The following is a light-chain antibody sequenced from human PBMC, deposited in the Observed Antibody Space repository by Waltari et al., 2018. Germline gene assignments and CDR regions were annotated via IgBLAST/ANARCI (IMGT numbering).Light chain of an antibody. CDR1: SSDIGAYNY. CDR2: DVS. J-gene: IGLJ1*01. V-gene: IGLV2-14*01. Sequence: QSALTQPASVSGSPGQSITISCTGTSSDIGAYNYVSWYQQHPGKAPKLMISDVSNRPSGVSNRFSGSKSGHTASLTISGLQAEDEADYYCTSHASGSTLYVFGTGTRVTVL. CDR3: TSHASGSTLYV.